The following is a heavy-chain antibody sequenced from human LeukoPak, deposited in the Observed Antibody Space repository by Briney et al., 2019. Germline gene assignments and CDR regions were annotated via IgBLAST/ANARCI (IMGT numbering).Heavy chain of an antibody. CDR2: MNPNSGNT. CDR1: GYTFTSYD. D-gene: IGHD6-6*01. J-gene: IGHJ4*02. Sequence: GASVKVSCKASGYTFTSYDINWVRQATGQGLEWMGWMNPNSGNTGYAQKSQGRVTMTRDTSISTAYMELSRLRSDDTAVYYCASVPRYSSSDFDYWGQGTLVTVSS. CDR3: ASVPRYSSSDFDY. V-gene: IGHV1-8*01.